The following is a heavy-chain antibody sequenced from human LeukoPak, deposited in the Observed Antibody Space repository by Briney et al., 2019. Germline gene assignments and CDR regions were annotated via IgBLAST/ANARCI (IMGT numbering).Heavy chain of an antibody. CDR2: ISAYNGNT. J-gene: IGHJ6*02. CDR3: ARGYEGGNYYYGMDV. D-gene: IGHD3-3*01. V-gene: IGHV1-18*01. Sequence: ASVKVSCKASGYTFTNFGISWVRQAPGQGLEWMGWISAYNGNTNYAQEFQGRVTMTTDASTSTAYLELRSLRSDDTAVYYCARGYEGGNYYYGMDVWGQGTTVTVSS. CDR1: GYTFTNFG.